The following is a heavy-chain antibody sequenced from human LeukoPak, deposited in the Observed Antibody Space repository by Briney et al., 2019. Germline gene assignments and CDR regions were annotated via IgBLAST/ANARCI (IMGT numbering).Heavy chain of an antibody. Sequence: GASVKVSCKASGYTFTGYYMHWVRQAPGQGLEWTGWINPNSGGTNYAQKFQGRVTMTRDTSISTAYMELSRLRSDDTAVYYCARGLTMVRGRNWFDPWGQGTLVTVSS. CDR2: INPNSGGT. V-gene: IGHV1-2*02. CDR1: GYTFTGYY. D-gene: IGHD3-10*01. J-gene: IGHJ5*02. CDR3: ARGLTMVRGRNWFDP.